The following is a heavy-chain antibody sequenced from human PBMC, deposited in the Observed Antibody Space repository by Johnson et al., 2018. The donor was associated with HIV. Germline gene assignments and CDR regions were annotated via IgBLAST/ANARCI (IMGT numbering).Heavy chain of an antibody. Sequence: VQLVESGGGLVQPGRSLRLSCAASGFTFDDYAMHWVRQAPGKGLEYVSAISGSGGNTYYADSVKGRFTISRDNSKNTGYVQMSSLRAEDTAVYHCATAYCNGGSCYSHLDAFDIWGRGTMVTVSS. D-gene: IGHD2-15*01. J-gene: IGHJ3*02. CDR3: ATAYCNGGSCYSHLDAFDI. CDR1: GFTFDDYA. CDR2: ISGSGGNT. V-gene: IGHV3-23*04.